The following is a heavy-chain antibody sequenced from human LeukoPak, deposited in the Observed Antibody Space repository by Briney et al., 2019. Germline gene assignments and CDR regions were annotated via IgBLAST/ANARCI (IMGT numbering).Heavy chain of an antibody. V-gene: IGHV1-8*01. D-gene: IGHD3-10*01. CDR1: GYTFTSYD. Sequence: ASVTVSCKASGYTFTSYDINWVRQATGQGLEWMGWMNPNSGNTGYAQKFQGRVTMTRNTSISTAYMELSSLRSEDTAVYYCARNGGVTMVRGVIMDWFDPWGQGTLVTVSS. CDR2: MNPNSGNT. CDR3: ARNGGVTMVRGVIMDWFDP. J-gene: IGHJ5*02.